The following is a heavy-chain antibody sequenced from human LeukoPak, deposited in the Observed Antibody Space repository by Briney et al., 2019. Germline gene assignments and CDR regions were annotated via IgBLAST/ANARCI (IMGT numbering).Heavy chain of an antibody. D-gene: IGHD3-22*01. J-gene: IGHJ4*02. V-gene: IGHV1-69*02. CDR2: IIPILGIE. Sequence: GSSVKVSCKASGGTFSSYTISWVRQAPGQGLEWMGRIIPILGIENYAQKFQGRVTITADKSTSKAYMELNSLRSEDTAVYYCASDYYDSSGYPPKYVYWGQGTLVAVSS. CDR1: GGTFSSYT. CDR3: ASDYYDSSGYPPKYVY.